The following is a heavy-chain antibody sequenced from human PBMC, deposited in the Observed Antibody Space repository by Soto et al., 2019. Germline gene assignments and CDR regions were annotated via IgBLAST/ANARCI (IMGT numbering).Heavy chain of an antibody. J-gene: IGHJ3*02. CDR3: ARTTIYGDYSYAFDI. CDR1: GFTFSSYA. Sequence: GGSLRLSCAASGFTFSSYAMHWVRQAPGKGLEWVAVISYDGSNKYYADSVKGRFTISRDNSKNTLYLQMNSLRAEDTAVYYCARTTIYGDYSYAFDIWGQGTMVTVSS. CDR2: ISYDGSNK. V-gene: IGHV3-30-3*01. D-gene: IGHD4-17*01.